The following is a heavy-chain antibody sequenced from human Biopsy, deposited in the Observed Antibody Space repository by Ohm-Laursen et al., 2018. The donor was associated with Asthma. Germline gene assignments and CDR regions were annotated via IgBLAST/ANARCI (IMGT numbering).Heavy chain of an antibody. CDR3: ARSYDTDSYPVLVLDY. CDR1: GGSFSNFA. V-gene: IGHV1-69*04. CDR2: ILTKFDIT. Sequence: SVKASCKTSGGSFSNFAFSWVRQAPGHGLEWMGTILTKFDITSYAEKFQGRVTITADKSTSTTYMELSRLRSGDTAVYYCARSYDTDSYPVLVLDYWGQGTLVTVSS. J-gene: IGHJ4*02. D-gene: IGHD3-22*01.